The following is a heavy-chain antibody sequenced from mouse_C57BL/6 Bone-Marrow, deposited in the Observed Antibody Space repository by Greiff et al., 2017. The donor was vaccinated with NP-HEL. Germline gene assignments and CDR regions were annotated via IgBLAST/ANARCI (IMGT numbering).Heavy chain of an antibody. Sequence: EVQLQQSGPELVKPGASVKISCKASGYTFTDYYMNWVKQSHGKSLEWIGDINPNNGGTSYNQKFKGKATLTVDKSSSTAYMKLRSLTSEDSADYYCARWEDGASGDGAWFAYWGQGTLVTVSA. CDR2: INPNNGGT. V-gene: IGHV1-26*01. D-gene: IGHD3-2*02. CDR1: GYTFTDYY. CDR3: ARWEDGASGDGAWFAY. J-gene: IGHJ3*01.